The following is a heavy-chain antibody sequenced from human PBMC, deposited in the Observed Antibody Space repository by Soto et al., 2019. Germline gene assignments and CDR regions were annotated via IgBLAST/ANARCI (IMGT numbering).Heavy chain of an antibody. CDR3: ARDYDSSSWYARVAGGMDV. D-gene: IGHD6-13*01. V-gene: IGHV1-18*01. Sequence: ASVKVSCKASGGTFSSYAITWVRQAPGQGLEWMGWISAYNGNTNYAQKLQGRVTMTTDTSTSTAYMELRSLRSDDTAVYYCARDYDSSSWYARVAGGMDVWGQGTTVTVSS. J-gene: IGHJ6*02. CDR2: ISAYNGNT. CDR1: GGTFSSYA.